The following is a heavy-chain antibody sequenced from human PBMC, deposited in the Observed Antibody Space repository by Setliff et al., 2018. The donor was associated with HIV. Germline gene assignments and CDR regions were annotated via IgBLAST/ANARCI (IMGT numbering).Heavy chain of an antibody. CDR2: ITSTGSTI. V-gene: IGHV3-48*01. J-gene: IGHJ6*03. CDR1: GFTFSSCS. D-gene: IGHD2-15*01. CDR3: ARAGVVEGYYYYYYMDV. Sequence: PGGSLRLSCAASGFTFSSCSMNWVRQAPGKGLEWISYITSTGSTIFYADSVRGRFTISRDDAEKSVYLQMNSLRAEDTAVYYCARAGVVEGYYYYYYMDVWGKGTTVTVSS.